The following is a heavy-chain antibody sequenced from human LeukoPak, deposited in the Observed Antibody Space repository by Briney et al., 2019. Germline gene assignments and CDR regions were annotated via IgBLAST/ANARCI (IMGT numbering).Heavy chain of an antibody. D-gene: IGHD3-22*01. CDR1: GASINNNF. Sequence: SETLSLTCTVSGASINNNFWTWIWQPPGKGLEWIGYIYSSGSANYNPSLKSRVIISGDTSKNQISLNLTSVIAADTSVYFCARHRDYYDTWGHGTLVTVSS. J-gene: IGHJ4*01. CDR2: IYSSGSA. CDR3: ARHRDYYDT. V-gene: IGHV4-59*08.